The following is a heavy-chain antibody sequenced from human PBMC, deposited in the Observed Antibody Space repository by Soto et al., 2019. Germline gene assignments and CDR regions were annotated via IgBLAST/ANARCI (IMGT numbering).Heavy chain of an antibody. Sequence: QVQLVESGGGVVQPGRSLRLSCAASGFTFSSYGMHWVRQAPGKGLEWVAVIWYDGSNKYYAESVKSRFTISRDNSKNKLYLQRNILRAKDTAVYYCARDLDSIAAAAMWGFDYWGQGTLVTVSS. CDR3: ARDLDSIAAAAMWGFDY. CDR1: GFTFSSYG. CDR2: IWYDGSNK. D-gene: IGHD6-13*01. J-gene: IGHJ4*02. V-gene: IGHV3-33*01.